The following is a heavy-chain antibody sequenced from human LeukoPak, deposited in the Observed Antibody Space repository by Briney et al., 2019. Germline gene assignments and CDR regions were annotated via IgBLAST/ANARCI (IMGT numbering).Heavy chain of an antibody. J-gene: IGHJ3*01. CDR2: IYYSGST. CDR1: GGSISRSTNY. CDR3: ARQDYDSSGRVFPDAFDV. D-gene: IGHD3-22*01. V-gene: IGHV4-39*01. Sequence: SETLSLTCSVSGGSISRSTNYWGWIRQPPGKGLEWIGSIYYSGSTYYNPSLRSRVTISVDTSKNQFSLRLSSVTAADTAVYYCARQDYDSSGRVFPDAFDVWGQGTMVTVSS.